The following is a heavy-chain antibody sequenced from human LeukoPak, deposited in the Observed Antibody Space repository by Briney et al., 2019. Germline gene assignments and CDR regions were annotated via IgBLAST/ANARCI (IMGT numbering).Heavy chain of an antibody. Sequence: SVKVSCKASGGTFSSYAISWVRQAPGQGLQWMGRIIPILGIANYAQKFQGRVTITADKSTSTAYMELSSLRSEDTAVYYCARDRAAVAFYYYYGMDVWGQGTTVTVSS. V-gene: IGHV1-69*04. CDR3: ARDRAAVAFYYYYGMDV. CDR2: IIPILGIA. D-gene: IGHD6-19*01. CDR1: GGTFSSYA. J-gene: IGHJ6*02.